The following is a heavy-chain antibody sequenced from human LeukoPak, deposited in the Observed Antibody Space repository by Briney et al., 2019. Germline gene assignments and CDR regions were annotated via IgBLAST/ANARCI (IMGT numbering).Heavy chain of an antibody. V-gene: IGHV4-34*01. CDR2: INHSGST. CDR1: GASITTYY. J-gene: IGHJ6*04. D-gene: IGHD3-10*01. Sequence: SETLSLTCTVSGASITTYYWSWVRQPPGKGLEWIGEINHSGSTNYNPSLKSRVTISVDTSKNQFSLKLSSVTAADTAVYYCAREMVRGVIAYGMDVWGKGTTVTVSS. CDR3: AREMVRGVIAYGMDV.